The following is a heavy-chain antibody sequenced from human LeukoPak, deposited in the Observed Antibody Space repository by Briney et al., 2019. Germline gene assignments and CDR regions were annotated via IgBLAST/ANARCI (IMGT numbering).Heavy chain of an antibody. CDR2: IYYSGST. CDR1: GGSISSYY. CDR3: ARRGYYGSGNDFRFDP. J-gene: IGHJ5*02. V-gene: IGHV4-59*01. D-gene: IGHD3-10*01. Sequence: SETLSLTCTVSGGSISSYYWSWIRQPPGKGLEWIGYIYYSGSTNYNPSLKSRVTISVETSKNQFSLKLKSVTAADTAVYYCARRGYYGSGNDFRFDPWGQGTLVTVSS.